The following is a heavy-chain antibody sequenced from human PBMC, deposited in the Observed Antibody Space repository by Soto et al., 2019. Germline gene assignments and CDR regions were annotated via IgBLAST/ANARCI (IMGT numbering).Heavy chain of an antibody. CDR1: VGTFSSYA. J-gene: IGHJ3*02. CDR3: ARVRSRWGGSFDAFDI. V-gene: IGHV1-69*13. D-gene: IGHD1-26*01. Sequence: SVKVSCKASVGTFSSYAISWVRQAPGQGLEWMGGIIPIFGTANYAQKFQGRVTITADESTSTAYMELSSLRSEDTAVYYCARVRSRWGGSFDAFDIWGQGTMVTVSS. CDR2: IIPIFGTA.